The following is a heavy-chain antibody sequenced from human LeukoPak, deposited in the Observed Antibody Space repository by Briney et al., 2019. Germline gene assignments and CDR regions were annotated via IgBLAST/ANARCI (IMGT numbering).Heavy chain of an antibody. CDR1: GYTFTSYW. Sequence: GESLKISCKGSGYTFTSYWIGWVRQMPGKGLEWMGIIYAGDSDTRYNPSFQGQVTISADKSISTAYLQWSSLKASDTAMYYCVRGDGYNRFDYWGQGTLVTVSS. V-gene: IGHV5-51*01. CDR3: VRGDGYNRFDY. CDR2: IYAGDSDT. D-gene: IGHD5-24*01. J-gene: IGHJ4*02.